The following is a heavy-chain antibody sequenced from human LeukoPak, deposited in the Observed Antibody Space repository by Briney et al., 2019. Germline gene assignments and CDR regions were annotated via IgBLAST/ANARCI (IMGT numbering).Heavy chain of an antibody. D-gene: IGHD6-19*01. CDR1: GFTFSNAW. J-gene: IGHJ4*02. V-gene: IGHV3-15*01. Sequence: AGSLRLSCAASGFTFSNAWMSWVRQAPGKGLEWVGRIKSKTDGGTTDYAAPVKGRFTISRDDSKNTLYLQMNSLKTEYTAVYYCTTARMERYSSGWYVLDYWGQGTLVIVSS. CDR3: TTARMERYSSGWYVLDY. CDR2: IKSKTDGGTT.